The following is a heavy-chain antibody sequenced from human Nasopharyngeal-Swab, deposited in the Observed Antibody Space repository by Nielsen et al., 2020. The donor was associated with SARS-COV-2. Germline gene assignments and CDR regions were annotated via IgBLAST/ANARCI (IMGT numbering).Heavy chain of an antibody. Sequence: GESLKISCAASGFTFSNAWMSWVRQAPGKGLEWVGRIKSKTDGGTTDYAAPVKGRFTIPRDDSKNTLYLQMNSLKTEDTAVYYCTTNRPAGPWAFDIWGQGTMVTVSS. CDR3: TTNRPAGPWAFDI. V-gene: IGHV3-15*01. D-gene: IGHD2-2*01. CDR2: IKSKTDGGTT. CDR1: GFTFSNAW. J-gene: IGHJ3*02.